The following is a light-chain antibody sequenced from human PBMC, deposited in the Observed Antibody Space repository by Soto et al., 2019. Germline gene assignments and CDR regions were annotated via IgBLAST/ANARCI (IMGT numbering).Light chain of an antibody. V-gene: IGLV2-14*01. J-gene: IGLJ2*01. CDR1: SSDVGDYHY. CDR3: SSFTSSITVL. Sequence: QSALTQPASVSGSPGQSITISCTGTSSDVGDYHYVSWYQHHPGKAPKLMIYEVSNRPSGVSNRFSGSKSGNTASLTISGLQAEDEADYYCSSFTSSITVLFGGGTKVTVL. CDR2: EVS.